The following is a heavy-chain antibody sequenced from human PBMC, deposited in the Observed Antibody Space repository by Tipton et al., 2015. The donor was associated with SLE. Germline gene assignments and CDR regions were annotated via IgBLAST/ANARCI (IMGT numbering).Heavy chain of an antibody. V-gene: IGHV4-4*07. Sequence: TLSLTCTVSGVSISTYYWAWIRPPAGKGLEWVGRMYLSGNTNYNPSLKSRLTMSVDTSKNHFSLKLISVTAADTAVYYCAREFLNPVTTVHYYFDLWGRGTLVTVSS. CDR2: MYLSGNT. J-gene: IGHJ2*01. D-gene: IGHD4-11*01. CDR3: AREFLNPVTTVHYYFDL. CDR1: GVSISTYY.